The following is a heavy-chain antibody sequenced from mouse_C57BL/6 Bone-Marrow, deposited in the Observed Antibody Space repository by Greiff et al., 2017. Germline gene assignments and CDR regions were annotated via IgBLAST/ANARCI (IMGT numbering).Heavy chain of an antibody. CDR1: GYSITSGYY. V-gene: IGHV3-6*01. J-gene: IGHJ2*01. Sequence: EVKLQESGPGLVKPSQSLSLTCSVTGYSITSGYYWNWIRQFPGNKLEWMGYISYDGSNNYNPSLKNRISITRDTSKNQFFLKLNSVTTEDTATYYCARELEGYFDYWGQGTTLTVSS. CDR3: ARELEGYFDY. CDR2: ISYDGSN.